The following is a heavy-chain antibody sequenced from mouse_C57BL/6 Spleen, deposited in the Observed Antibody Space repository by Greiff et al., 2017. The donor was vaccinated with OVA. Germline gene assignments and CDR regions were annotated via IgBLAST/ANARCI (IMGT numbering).Heavy chain of an antibody. CDR2: ILPGSGST. CDR1: GYTFTGYW. CDR3: ASMIPYYAMDY. V-gene: IGHV1-9*01. D-gene: IGHD2-4*01. J-gene: IGHJ4*01. Sequence: VQLQQSGAELMKPGASVKLSCKATGYTFTGYWIEWVKQRPGHGLEWIGEILPGSGSTNYNEKFKGKATFTADTSSNTAYMQLSSLTSEDSAVYYCASMIPYYAMDYWGQGTSVTVAS.